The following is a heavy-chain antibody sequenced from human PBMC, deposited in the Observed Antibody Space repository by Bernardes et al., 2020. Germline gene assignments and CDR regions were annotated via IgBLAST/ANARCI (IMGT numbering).Heavy chain of an antibody. CDR1: GFTFSSYA. Sequence: GGSLRLPCAASGFTFSSYAMSWVRQAPGKGLEWVSAISGSGGSTYYADSVKGRFTISRDNSKNTLYLQMNSLRAEDTAVYYCANIRIAAMPLDAFDIWGQWTMVTVSS. J-gene: IGHJ3*02. CDR3: ANIRIAAMPLDAFDI. D-gene: IGHD2-2*01. CDR2: ISGSGGST. V-gene: IGHV3-23*01.